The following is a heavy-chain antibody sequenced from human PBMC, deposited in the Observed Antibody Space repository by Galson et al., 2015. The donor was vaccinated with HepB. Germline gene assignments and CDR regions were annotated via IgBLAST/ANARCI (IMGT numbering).Heavy chain of an antibody. V-gene: IGHV3-30*18. J-gene: IGHJ6*02. CDR3: AKDSRSEAFYGMDV. CDR2: ISSHRTSE. Sequence: SLRLSCAASGFTFSSYAMHWVRQAPGKGLEWVAVISSHRTSEYYAGSVKGRFTISRDNSKNTLYLQMNSLRAEDTAVYYCAKDSRSEAFYGMDVWGQGTTVAVSS. CDR1: GFTFSSYA.